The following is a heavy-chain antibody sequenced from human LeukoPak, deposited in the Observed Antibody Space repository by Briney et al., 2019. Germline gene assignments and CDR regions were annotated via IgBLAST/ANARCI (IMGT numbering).Heavy chain of an antibody. CDR1: GFTFSSYS. D-gene: IGHD2-2*01. Sequence: GGSLRLSCAASGFTFSSYSMNWVRQAPGKGLEWVSSISSSSSYIYYADSVKGRFTISRDNSKNTLYLQMNSLRAEDTAVYYCARFSSTSPGWGQGTLVTVSS. V-gene: IGHV3-21*04. CDR3: ARFSSTSPG. CDR2: ISSSSSYI. J-gene: IGHJ4*02.